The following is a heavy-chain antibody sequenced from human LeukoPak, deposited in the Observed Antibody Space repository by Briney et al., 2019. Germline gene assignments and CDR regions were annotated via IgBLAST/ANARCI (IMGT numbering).Heavy chain of an antibody. CDR3: ARLYSGSYQGHAFDI. D-gene: IGHD1-26*01. Sequence: ASVKVSCKASGGTFSSYAISWVRQAPGQGLEWMGGIIPIFGTANYAQKFQGRVTITADKSTSTAYMELSSLKSEDTAVYYCARLYSGSYQGHAFDIWGQGTMVTVSS. V-gene: IGHV1-69*06. CDR2: IIPIFGTA. CDR1: GGTFSSYA. J-gene: IGHJ3*02.